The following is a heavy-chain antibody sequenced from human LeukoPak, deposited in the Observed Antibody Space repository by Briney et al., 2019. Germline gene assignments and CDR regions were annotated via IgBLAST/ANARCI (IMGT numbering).Heavy chain of an antibody. J-gene: IGHJ4*02. Sequence: TSETLSLTCTGSGGSIRYYYWSWIRQPAGKGLEWIGRIYTSGSTNYNASLKSRVTMSVDASKNQFSLKLSFVTAADTAVYFCTRDESLSSSAGYYFDYWGQGTLVTVSS. V-gene: IGHV4-4*07. CDR2: IYTSGST. CDR1: GGSIRYYY. CDR3: TRDESLSSSAGYYFDY. D-gene: IGHD6-6*01.